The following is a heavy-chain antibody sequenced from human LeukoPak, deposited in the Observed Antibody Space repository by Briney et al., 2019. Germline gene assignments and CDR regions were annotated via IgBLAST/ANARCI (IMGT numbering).Heavy chain of an antibody. CDR1: GFTFTNYA. CDR2: TVGSRPDT. V-gene: IGHV3-23*01. Sequence: GGSLRLSCAASGFTFTNYAMSWVRQTPGKGLEWVAATVGSRPDTYHADSVKGRFTVSRDNSRNTLYLQMNSVRAEDTAVYYCARSSFPYYFDYWGQGTLVTVSS. D-gene: IGHD3-16*01. CDR3: ARSSFPYYFDY. J-gene: IGHJ4*02.